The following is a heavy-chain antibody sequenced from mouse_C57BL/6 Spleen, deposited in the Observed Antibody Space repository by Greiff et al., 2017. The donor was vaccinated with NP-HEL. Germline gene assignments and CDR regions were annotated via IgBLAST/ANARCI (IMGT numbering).Heavy chain of an antibody. J-gene: IGHJ4*01. V-gene: IGHV1-69*01. D-gene: IGHD2-4*01. CDR1: GYTFTSYW. Sequence: VQLQQPGAELVMPGASVKLSCKASGYTFTSYWMHWVKQRPGQGLEWIGEIDPSDSYTNYNQKFKGKSTLTVDKSSSTAYMQLSSLTSEDSAVYYCARFDYYYYAMDYWGQGTSVTVSS. CDR2: IDPSDSYT. CDR3: ARFDYYYYAMDY.